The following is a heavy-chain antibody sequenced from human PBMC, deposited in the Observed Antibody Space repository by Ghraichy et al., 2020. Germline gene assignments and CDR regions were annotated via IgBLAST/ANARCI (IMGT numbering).Heavy chain of an antibody. D-gene: IGHD3-10*01. CDR1: GFTFSSYA. Sequence: GGSLRLSCAASGFTFSSYAMSWVRQAPGKGLEWVSAISGSGSSTYYADSVKGRFTISRDNSKNTLYLQMNSLRADDPAVYYCARYGSGSYYDYWGQGTLVTVSS. CDR3: ARYGSGSYYDY. CDR2: ISGSGSST. J-gene: IGHJ4*02. V-gene: IGHV3-23*01.